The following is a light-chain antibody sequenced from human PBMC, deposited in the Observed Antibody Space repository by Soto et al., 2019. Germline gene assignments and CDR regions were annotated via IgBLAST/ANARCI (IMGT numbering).Light chain of an antibody. V-gene: IGKV3-11*01. Sequence: EIVLTQSPVFLSLSPGERATLSCRASQSVSSYLAWYQQKPGQAPRLLIYETSNRATGISGRFSGSGSGTDFTLTINSLEPEDVAVYYCQQRSNWPPTFGQGTRLEMK. CDR1: QSVSSY. J-gene: IGKJ5*01. CDR3: QQRSNWPPT. CDR2: ETS.